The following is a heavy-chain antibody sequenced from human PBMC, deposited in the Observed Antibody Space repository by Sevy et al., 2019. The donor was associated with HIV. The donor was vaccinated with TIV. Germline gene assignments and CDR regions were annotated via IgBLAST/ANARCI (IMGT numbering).Heavy chain of an antibody. D-gene: IGHD2-15*01. V-gene: IGHV1-69*13. Sequence: ASVKVSCKASGYTFTDNYVHWVRQAPGQGLEWMGGITPIFGTANYAQKFQGRVSITADESTTTVYLELTSLRSEDTAVYYCSRGGGLGNCGGGSCYSGHYWGQGTLVTVSS. CDR1: GYTFTDNY. J-gene: IGHJ4*02. CDR2: ITPIFGTA. CDR3: SRGGGLGNCGGGSCYSGHY.